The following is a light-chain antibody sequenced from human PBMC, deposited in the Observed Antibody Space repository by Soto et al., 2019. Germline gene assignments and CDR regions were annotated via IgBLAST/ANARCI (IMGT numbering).Light chain of an antibody. CDR2: DVS. Sequence: QSVLTQPASVSGSPGQSITISCTGTSSDVGGYNYVSWYQQHPGKAPKLMIYDVSNRPSGVSNRFSGSKSGNTASLTISGLQAEDEADYYCTSYTSISLYVFGTGTMSPS. CDR3: TSYTSISLYV. CDR1: SSDVGGYNY. J-gene: IGLJ1*01. V-gene: IGLV2-14*01.